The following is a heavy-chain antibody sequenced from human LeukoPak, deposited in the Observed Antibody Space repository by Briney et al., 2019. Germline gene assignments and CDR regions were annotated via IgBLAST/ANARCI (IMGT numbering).Heavy chain of an antibody. CDR3: ARYYWYLPSWFDP. J-gene: IGHJ5*02. CDR2: INHSGST. V-gene: IGHV4-34*01. Sequence: TSETLSLTCAVYGGSFSGYYWSWIRQPPGKGLEWIGEINHSGSTNYNPSLKSRVTISVDTSKNQFSLKLSSVTAADTAVYYCARYYWYLPSWFDPWGQGTLVTVSS. CDR1: GGSFSGYY. D-gene: IGHD3-10*01.